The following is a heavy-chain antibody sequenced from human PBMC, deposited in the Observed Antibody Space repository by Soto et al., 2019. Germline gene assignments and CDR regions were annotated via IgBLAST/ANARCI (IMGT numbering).Heavy chain of an antibody. CDR2: ISTSGSTK. D-gene: IGHD3-16*01. CDR3: ARVEGGFDI. J-gene: IGHJ3*02. Sequence: EVQLVESGGGLVQPGGSLRLSCAASGFTFSYNSMNWVRQAPGKGLEWLSYISTSGSTKYYADSVKGRFTISRDNANNSLYLQMSSLRDEDTAVYYCARVEGGFDIWGQGTMVTVSS. CDR1: GFTFSYNS. V-gene: IGHV3-48*02.